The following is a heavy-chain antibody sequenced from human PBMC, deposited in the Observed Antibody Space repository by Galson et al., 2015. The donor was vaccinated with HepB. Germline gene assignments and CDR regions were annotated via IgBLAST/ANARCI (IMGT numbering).Heavy chain of an antibody. CDR1: GFTFSSYS. J-gene: IGHJ4*02. CDR2: ISSRISTI. V-gene: IGHV3-48*01. CDR3: ARDLDIGVVTAAEDPGGYFDY. Sequence: SLRLSCAASGFTFSSYSINWVRQAPGQGLEWVSYISSRISTIYYADTMKGRFTISRDNAKNSLYLQMNSLRAEDTAVYYCARDLDIGVVTAAEDPGGYFDYWGQGTLVTVSS. D-gene: IGHD2-2*01.